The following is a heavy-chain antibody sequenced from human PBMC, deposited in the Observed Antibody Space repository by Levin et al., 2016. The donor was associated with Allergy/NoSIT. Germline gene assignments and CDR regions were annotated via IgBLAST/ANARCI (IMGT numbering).Heavy chain of an antibody. D-gene: IGHD6-19*01. Sequence: WIRQPPGKGLEWVANIKQDGSETYYVDSVKGRFTISRDNAKNSLYLQMNSLRAEDTAVYYCARGKKAVAGTHYYYYYGMDVWGQGTTVTVSS. CDR3: ARGKKAVAGTHYYYYYGMDV. CDR2: IKQDGSET. V-gene: IGHV3-7*03. J-gene: IGHJ6*02.